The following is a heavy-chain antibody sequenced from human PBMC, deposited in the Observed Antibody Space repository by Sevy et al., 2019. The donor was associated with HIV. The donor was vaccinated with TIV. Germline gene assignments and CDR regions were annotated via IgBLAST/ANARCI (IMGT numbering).Heavy chain of an antibody. CDR1: GFTFSIYW. CDR2: ISSDGSST. J-gene: IGHJ4*02. V-gene: IGHV3-74*01. D-gene: IGHD6-6*01. Sequence: GGSLRLSCAASGFTFSIYWMHWVRHAPGKGLVWVSRISSDGSSTTYADSVRDRFTISRDNAKNTLYLQMNSLRAEDTAVYYCARDGRAARDFDSWGQGTLVTVSS. CDR3: ARDGRAARDFDS.